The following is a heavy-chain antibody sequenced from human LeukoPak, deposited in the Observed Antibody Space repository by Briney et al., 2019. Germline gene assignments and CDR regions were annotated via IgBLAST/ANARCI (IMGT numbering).Heavy chain of an antibody. D-gene: IGHD3-22*01. V-gene: IGHV4-34*01. Sequence: SGTLSLTCAVYGGSFSGYYWSWIRQPPGKGLEWIGEINHSGSTNYNPSLKSRVTISVDTSKNQFSLKLSSVTAADTAVYYCASMGDYYDSSGYTILDAFDIWGQGTMVTVSS. CDR2: INHSGST. CDR1: GGSFSGYY. CDR3: ASMGDYYDSSGYTILDAFDI. J-gene: IGHJ3*02.